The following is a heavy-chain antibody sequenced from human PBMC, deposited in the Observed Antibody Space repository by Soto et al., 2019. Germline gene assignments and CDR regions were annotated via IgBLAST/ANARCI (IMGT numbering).Heavy chain of an antibody. CDR1: GGSISSSSYY. Sequence: SETLSLTCTVSGGSISSSSYYWGWIRHPPGKGLEWIGSIYYSGSTYYNPSLKSRVTISVDTSKNQFSLKLSSVTAADTAVYSCDGYCNGGSCYRPYNGYRGQGTPVTVPA. CDR3: DGYCNGGSCYRPYNGY. V-gene: IGHV4-39*01. J-gene: IGHJ4*02. CDR2: IYYSGST. D-gene: IGHD2-15*01.